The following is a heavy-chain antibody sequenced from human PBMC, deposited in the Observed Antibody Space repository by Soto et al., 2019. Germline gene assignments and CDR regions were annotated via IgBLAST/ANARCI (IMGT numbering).Heavy chain of an antibody. CDR2: IIPIFGTA. D-gene: IGHD5-12*01. J-gene: IGHJ4*02. CDR1: GGTFISYA. CDR3: ARAGMATIALPQTAPFY. Sequence: GASVKVSCKASGGTFISYAISWVRQAPGQGLEWMGGIIPIFGTANYAQKFQGRVTITADESTSTAYMELSSLRSEDTAVYYCARAGMATIALPQTAPFYWGQGTLVTVSS. V-gene: IGHV1-69*13.